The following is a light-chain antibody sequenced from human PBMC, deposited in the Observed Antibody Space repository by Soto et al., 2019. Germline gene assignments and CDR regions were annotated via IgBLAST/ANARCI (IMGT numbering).Light chain of an antibody. V-gene: IGLV2-14*03. CDR3: SSYTSTMTNV. Sequence: LTQPASVSGSPGQSITISCTGTSSDVGGFNSVSWYQLRPGTAPKLILYDVVDRPSGVSYRFSGSKSGNTASLTISGLQAADEADYFCSSYTSTMTNVFGSGTRSPS. CDR2: DVV. J-gene: IGLJ1*01. CDR1: SSDVGGFNS.